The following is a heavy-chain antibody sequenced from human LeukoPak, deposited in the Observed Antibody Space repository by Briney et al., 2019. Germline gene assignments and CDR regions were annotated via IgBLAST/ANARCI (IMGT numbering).Heavy chain of an antibody. J-gene: IGHJ4*02. Sequence: PSETLSLTXAVYGGSFCGYYWSWIRQPPGKGLEWIGEINHSGSTNHNPSLKSRVTISVDTSKNQFSLKLSSVTAADTAVYYCAREANRDCSSTSCFFDYWGQGTLVTVSS. V-gene: IGHV4-34*01. CDR1: GGSFCGYY. CDR2: INHSGST. CDR3: AREANRDCSSTSCFFDY. D-gene: IGHD2-2*01.